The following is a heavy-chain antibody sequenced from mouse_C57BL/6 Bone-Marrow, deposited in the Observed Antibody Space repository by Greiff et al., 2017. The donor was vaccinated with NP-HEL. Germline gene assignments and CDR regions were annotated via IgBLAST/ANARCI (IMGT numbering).Heavy chain of an antibody. J-gene: IGHJ3*01. V-gene: IGHV5-12*01. CDR2: ISNGGGST. D-gene: IGHD1-1*01. Sequence: EVKLMESGGGLVQPGGSLKLSCAASGFTFSDYYMYWVRQTPEKRLEWVAYISNGGGSTYYPDTVKGRFTISRDNAKNTLYLQMSRLKSEDTAMYYCARDYYGSSYWGQGTLVTVSA. CDR3: ARDYYGSSY. CDR1: GFTFSDYY.